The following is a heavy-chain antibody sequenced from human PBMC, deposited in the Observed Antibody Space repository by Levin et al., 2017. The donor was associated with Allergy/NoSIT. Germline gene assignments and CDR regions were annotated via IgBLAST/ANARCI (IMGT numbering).Heavy chain of an antibody. CDR3: PLSYCSGGSCYVYYFDY. CDR2: IYYSGST. CDR1: GGSISSSSYY. Sequence: PSETLSLTCTVSGGSISSSSYYWGWIRQPPGKGLEWIGSIYYSGSTYYNPSLKSRVTISVDTSKNQFSLKLSSVTAADTAVYYCPLSYCSGGSCYVYYFDYWGQGTLVTVSS. J-gene: IGHJ4*02. D-gene: IGHD2-15*01. V-gene: IGHV4-39*01.